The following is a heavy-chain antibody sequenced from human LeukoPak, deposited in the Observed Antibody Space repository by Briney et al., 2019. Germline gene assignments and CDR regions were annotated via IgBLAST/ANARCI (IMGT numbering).Heavy chain of an antibody. CDR3: ARVGGDDSSGYYYKENY. CDR2: INPNSGGT. J-gene: IGHJ4*02. Sequence: GASVKVSCKASGYTFTGYYMHWVRQAPGQGLEWMGWINPNSGGTNYAQKFQGRVTMTRDTSISTAYMELSWLRSDDTAVYYCARVGGDDSSGYYYKENYWGQGTLVTVSS. CDR1: GYTFTGYY. V-gene: IGHV1-2*02. D-gene: IGHD3-22*01.